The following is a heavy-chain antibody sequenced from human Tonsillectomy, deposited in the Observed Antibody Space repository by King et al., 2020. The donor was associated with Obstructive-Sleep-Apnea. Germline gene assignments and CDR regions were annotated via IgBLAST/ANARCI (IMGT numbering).Heavy chain of an antibody. CDR3: PTVEVVIIGSLDY. D-gene: IGHD3-3*01. CDR1: GFTFSNAW. CDR2: IKSKTDGGTT. Sequence: VQLVESGGGLVKPGGSLRLSCAASGFTFSNAWMSWVRQAPGKGLEWVGRIKSKTDGGTTDYAAPVKGRFTISRDDSKNTLYLQMNSLKTEDTAVYYCPTVEVVIIGSLDYWGQGTLVTVSS. J-gene: IGHJ4*02. V-gene: IGHV3-15*01.